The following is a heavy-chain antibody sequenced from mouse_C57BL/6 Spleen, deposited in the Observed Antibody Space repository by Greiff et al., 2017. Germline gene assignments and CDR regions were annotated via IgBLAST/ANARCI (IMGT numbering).Heavy chain of an antibody. CDR1: GYTFTDYE. Sequence: QVHVKQSGAELVRPGASVTLSCKASGYTFTDYEMHWVKQTPVHGLEWIGAIDPETGGTAYNQKFKGKAILTADKSSSTAYMELRSLTSEDSAVYYCTRSYGRGAMDYWGQGTSVTVSS. CDR3: TRSYGRGAMDY. CDR2: IDPETGGT. D-gene: IGHD1-1*01. V-gene: IGHV1-15*01. J-gene: IGHJ4*01.